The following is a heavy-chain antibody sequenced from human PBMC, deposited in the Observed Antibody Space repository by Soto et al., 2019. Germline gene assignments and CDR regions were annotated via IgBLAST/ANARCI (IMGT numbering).Heavy chain of an antibody. J-gene: IGHJ3*02. CDR1: GLTFTNHA. D-gene: IGHD2-2*01. V-gene: IGHV3-30-3*01. CDR3: ARGASSAHPHDGFEI. CDR2: ISYDGSSE. Sequence: QVQLVESGGGVVQPGRSLRLSCAASGLTFTNHAMHWVRQAPGRGLEWVAVISYDGSSEYYADSVKGRVTFSRDNSKNTLFLQMNSLRPDDTAVYYCARGASSAHPHDGFEIWGQGTMVIVSS.